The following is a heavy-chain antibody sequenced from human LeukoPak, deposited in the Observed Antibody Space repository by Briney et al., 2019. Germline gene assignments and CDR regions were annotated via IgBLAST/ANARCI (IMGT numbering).Heavy chain of an antibody. V-gene: IGHV3-23*01. CDR1: GFTFSSYA. CDR2: ISGSGSST. Sequence: GGSLRLSCAASGFTFSSYAMSWVRQAPGKGLEWVSAISGSGSSTYYADSVKGRFTISRDNSKNTLYLQMNSLRAEDTAVYYCAKDRDIVVVPAATIDYWGQGTLVTVSS. J-gene: IGHJ4*02. D-gene: IGHD2-2*01. CDR3: AKDRDIVVVPAATIDY.